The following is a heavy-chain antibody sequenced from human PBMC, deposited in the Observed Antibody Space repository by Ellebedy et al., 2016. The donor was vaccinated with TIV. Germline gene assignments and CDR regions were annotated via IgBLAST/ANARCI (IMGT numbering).Heavy chain of an antibody. CDR2: INPDRGGT. V-gene: IGHV1-2*02. D-gene: IGHD5-12*01. CDR1: GYTFTGYY. J-gene: IGHJ6*02. CDR3: ARGADIVRVILSNYFYSTMDV. Sequence: AASVKVSCKASGYTFTGYYIHWVRQAPGQGLEWMGWINPDRGGTNFAQKFQDSVTMTRDTSIPTAYMELSRLKSDDTAVYYCARGADIVRVILSNYFYSTMDVWGQGTTVTVS.